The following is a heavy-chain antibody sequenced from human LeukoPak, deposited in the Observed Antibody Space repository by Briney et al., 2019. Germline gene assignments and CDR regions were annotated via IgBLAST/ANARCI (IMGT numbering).Heavy chain of an antibody. V-gene: IGHV4-61*02. J-gene: IGHJ3*02. D-gene: IGHD4-11*01. Sequence: SQTLSLTCTVSGGSISSGSYYWSWIRQPAGKGLEWIGRIYTSGSTNYNPSLKSRVTISVDTSKKQFSLKLSSVTAADTAVYYCAREQTVTTEESLDAFDIWGQGTMVIVSS. CDR2: IYTSGST. CDR1: GGSISSGSYY. CDR3: AREQTVTTEESLDAFDI.